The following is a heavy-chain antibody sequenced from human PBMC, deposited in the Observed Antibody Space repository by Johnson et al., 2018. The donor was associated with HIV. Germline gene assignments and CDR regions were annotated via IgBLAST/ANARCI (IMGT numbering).Heavy chain of an antibody. CDR1: GFTFSTYD. V-gene: IGHV3-13*01. Sequence: VQLVESGGGLVQPGGSLRLSCAASGFTFSTYDMYWVRQPTGKGLEWVSILGTAGDINYPGSVKGRFTISRENAKNSLYLQMNSLRAGDTAVYYCARDSGIAAAGSAGAFDIWGQGTMVTVSS. CDR3: ARDSGIAAAGSAGAFDI. J-gene: IGHJ3*02. CDR2: LGTAGDI. D-gene: IGHD6-13*01.